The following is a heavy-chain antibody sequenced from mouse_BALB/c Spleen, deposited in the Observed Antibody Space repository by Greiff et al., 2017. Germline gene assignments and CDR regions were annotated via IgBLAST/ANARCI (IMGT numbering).Heavy chain of an antibody. J-gene: IGHJ4*01. CDR1: GYTFTSYT. D-gene: IGHD2-14*01. CDR2: INPSSGYT. Sequence: VKLVESGAELARPGASVKMSCKASGYTFTSYTMHWVKQRPGQGLEWIGYINPSSGYTNYNQKFKDKATLTADKSSSTAYMQLSSLTSEDSAVYYCARGGYRFYYAMDYWGQGTSVTVSS. CDR3: ARGGYRFYYAMDY. V-gene: IGHV1-4*01.